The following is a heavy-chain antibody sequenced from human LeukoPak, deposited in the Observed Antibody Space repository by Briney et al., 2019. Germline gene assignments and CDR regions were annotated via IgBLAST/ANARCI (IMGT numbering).Heavy chain of an antibody. D-gene: IGHD4-17*01. CDR3: ARDYADYVGYFFFDY. J-gene: IGHJ4*02. CDR1: GFTFSDYY. Sequence: GGSLRLSCAASGFTFSDYYMSWIRQAPGKGLEWISYISTSGSTIYYADSVKGRFTISRDNSQNTLYLQMNSLRAGDTAVYYCARDYADYVGYFFFDYWGQGTLVTVSS. CDR2: ISTSGSTI. V-gene: IGHV3-11*01.